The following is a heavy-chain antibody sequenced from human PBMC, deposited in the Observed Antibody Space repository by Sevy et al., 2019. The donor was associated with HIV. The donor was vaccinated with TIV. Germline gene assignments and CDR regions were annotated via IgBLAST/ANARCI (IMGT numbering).Heavy chain of an antibody. CDR1: GCTFSSYE. CDR2: ISNSGSTI. V-gene: IGHV3-48*03. J-gene: IGHJ4*02. CDR3: ARDLPPSATTVAHFDY. Sequence: GALRLSCAASGCTFSSYEMIWVRQAPGKGLEWVSYISNSGSTIYYSDSVKGRFTISRDNAKNSLYLQMNSLRVEDTAVYYCARDLPPSATTVAHFDYWGRGTLVTISS. D-gene: IGHD4-17*01.